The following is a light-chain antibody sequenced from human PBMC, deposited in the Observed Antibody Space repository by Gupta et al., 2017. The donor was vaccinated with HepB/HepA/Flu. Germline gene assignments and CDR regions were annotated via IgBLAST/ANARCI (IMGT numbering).Light chain of an antibody. CDR3: QQSQLSPRT. CDR2: DAS. CDR1: KSISTY. V-gene: IGKV1-39*01. J-gene: IGKJ1*01. Sequence: DIQMTQSPSSLSSSVEDRVTITCRASKSISTYLNWYQQKPGKAPILLIYDASSLQSGVPSRFSGSGSGTEFTLKISRLQPEDFATYYCQQSQLSPRTFGQWTKVEIK.